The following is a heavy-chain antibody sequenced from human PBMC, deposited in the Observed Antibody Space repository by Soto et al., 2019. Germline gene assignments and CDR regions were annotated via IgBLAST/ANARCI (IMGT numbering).Heavy chain of an antibody. J-gene: IGHJ5*02. CDR3: ARAARLYMVRGPTSPKYWFAP. V-gene: IGHV4-61*08. CDR1: GGSISSGGYY. D-gene: IGHD3-10*01. Sequence: SETLSLTCAVSGGSISSGGYYWSWIRQPPGKGLEWIGYIYYSGSTNYNPSLKSRVTISVDTSKNQFSLKLSSVTAADTAVYYCARAARLYMVRGPTSPKYWFAPGAREPWSPSPQ. CDR2: IYYSGST.